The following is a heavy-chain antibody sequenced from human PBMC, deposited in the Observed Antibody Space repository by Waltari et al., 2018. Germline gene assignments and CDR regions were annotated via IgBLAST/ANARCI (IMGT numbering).Heavy chain of an antibody. D-gene: IGHD3-22*01. V-gene: IGHV4-30-4*08. CDR2: IYYSVST. J-gene: IGHJ4*02. CDR1: GGSISSGDYY. Sequence: QVQLQESGPGLVKPSQTLSLTCTVSGGSISSGDYYWSWIRQPPGKGLEWIGYIYYSVSTYYNPSLKSRVTISVDTSKNQFSLKLSSVTAADTAVYYCARGREGNYYDSSGWIDYWGQGTLVTVSS. CDR3: ARGREGNYYDSSGWIDY.